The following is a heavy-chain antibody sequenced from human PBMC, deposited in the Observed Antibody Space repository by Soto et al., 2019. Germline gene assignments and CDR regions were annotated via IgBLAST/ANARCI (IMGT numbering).Heavy chain of an antibody. V-gene: IGHV1-69*01. CDR2: IIPIFGTA. J-gene: IGHJ6*02. CDR1: GGTFSSYA. CDR3: ARLTVGYCSSTSCYGRGYYYYGMDV. D-gene: IGHD2-2*03. Sequence: QVQLVQSGAEVKKPGSSVKVSCKASGGTFSSYAISWVRQAPGQGLEWMGGIIPIFGTANYAQKFQGRVTITADESTSTAYMELSSLRSEDTAVYYCARLTVGYCSSTSCYGRGYYYYGMDVWGQGTTVTVSS.